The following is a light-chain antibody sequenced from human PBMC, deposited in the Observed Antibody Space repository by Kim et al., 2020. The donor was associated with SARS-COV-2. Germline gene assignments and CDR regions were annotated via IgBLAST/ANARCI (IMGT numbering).Light chain of an antibody. J-gene: IGLJ2*01. CDR3: SSYASSSTPVL. CDR2: DVT. V-gene: IGLV2-14*03. Sequence: QSIPISCTGTRSDVGGYNYVSWYQQHPGKAPKLMIYDVTNRPSGVSNRFSGSKSGNTASLTISGLQAEDEADYYCSSYASSSTPVLFGGGTQLTVL. CDR1: RSDVGGYNY.